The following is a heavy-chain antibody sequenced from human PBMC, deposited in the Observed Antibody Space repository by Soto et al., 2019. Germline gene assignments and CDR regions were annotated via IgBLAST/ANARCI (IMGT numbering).Heavy chain of an antibody. CDR1: GGSISSDGHW. Sequence: PSETLSLTCTVSGGSISSDGHWWSWIRQPPGKGLEWIGYIYYSGNAYYNPSLKSRVTISVDTSNNQFSLKLSSVTAADTAVYYCARYHYGSGSYSLFDYWGHGTLVTVSS. D-gene: IGHD3-10*01. CDR2: IYYSGNA. V-gene: IGHV4-30-4*01. J-gene: IGHJ4*01. CDR3: ARYHYGSGSYSLFDY.